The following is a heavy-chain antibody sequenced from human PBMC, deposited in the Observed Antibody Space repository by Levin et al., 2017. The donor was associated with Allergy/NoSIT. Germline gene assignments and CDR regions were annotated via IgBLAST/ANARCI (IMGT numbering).Heavy chain of an antibody. V-gene: IGHV4-38-2*02. D-gene: IGHD6-19*01. J-gene: IGHJ6*02. CDR2: IYHSGST. Sequence: SETLSLTCTVSGHSISSAYHWGWIRQSPGKGLEWIASIYHSGSTQYNPSLKSRVTIVVVKSKNQFSLKLRSVTAADTAVYYGARAPLGLSRDWYEVPCYYGMDVWGQGTTVTVSS. CDR1: GHSISSAYH. CDR3: ARAPLGLSRDWYEVPCYYGMDV.